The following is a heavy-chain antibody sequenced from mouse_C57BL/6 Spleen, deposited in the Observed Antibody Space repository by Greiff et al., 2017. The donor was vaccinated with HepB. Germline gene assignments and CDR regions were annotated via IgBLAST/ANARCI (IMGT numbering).Heavy chain of an antibody. CDR2: ISSGSSTI. V-gene: IGHV5-17*01. Sequence: EVQLVESGGGLVKPGGSLKLSCAASGFTFSDYGMHWVRQAPEKGLEWVAYISSGSSTIYYADTVKGRFTISRDNAKNTLLLQMTSLRSEDTAMYYCARGYGSPYYYAMDYWGQGTSVTVSS. CDR1: GFTFSDYG. CDR3: ARGYGSPYYYAMDY. J-gene: IGHJ4*01. D-gene: IGHD1-1*01.